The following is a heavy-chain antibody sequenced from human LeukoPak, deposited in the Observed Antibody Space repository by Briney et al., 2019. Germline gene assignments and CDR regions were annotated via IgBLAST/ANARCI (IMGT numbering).Heavy chain of an antibody. CDR2: ISGSGGST. CDR1: GFTFSSYA. J-gene: IGHJ4*02. CDR3: AKNALSGVVISYFDY. Sequence: GGSLRLSCAASGFTFSSYAMSWVRQAPGKGLEWVSAISGSGGSTYYADPVKGRFTISRDNSKNTLYLQMNSLRAEDTAVYYCAKNALSGVVISYFDYWGQGTLVTVSS. D-gene: IGHD3-3*01. V-gene: IGHV3-23*01.